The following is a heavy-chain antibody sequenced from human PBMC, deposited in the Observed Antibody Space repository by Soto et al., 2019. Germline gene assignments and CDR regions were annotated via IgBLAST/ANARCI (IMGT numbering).Heavy chain of an antibody. Sequence: VASVKVSCKASGGTFSSYAISWVRQAPGQGLEWMGGIIPIFGTANYAQKFQGRVTITADESTSTAYMELSSLRSEDTAVYYCARDRMGATRGSFDYWGQGTLVTVSS. D-gene: IGHD1-26*01. CDR2: IIPIFGTA. CDR1: GGTFSSYA. J-gene: IGHJ4*02. CDR3: ARDRMGATRGSFDY. V-gene: IGHV1-69*13.